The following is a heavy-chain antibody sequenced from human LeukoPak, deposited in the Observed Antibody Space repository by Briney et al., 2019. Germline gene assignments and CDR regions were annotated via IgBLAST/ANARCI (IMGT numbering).Heavy chain of an antibody. Sequence: PGGSLRLSCAASGFTFSSYAMSWVRQAPGKGLEWVSAISGSGGSTYYADSVKGRFTISRDNAKNSLYLQMNSLRAEDTAVYYCARGNVVLSNMDVWGKGTTVTVSS. D-gene: IGHD1-1*01. CDR2: ISGSGGST. V-gene: IGHV3-23*01. J-gene: IGHJ6*03. CDR1: GFTFSSYA. CDR3: ARGNVVLSNMDV.